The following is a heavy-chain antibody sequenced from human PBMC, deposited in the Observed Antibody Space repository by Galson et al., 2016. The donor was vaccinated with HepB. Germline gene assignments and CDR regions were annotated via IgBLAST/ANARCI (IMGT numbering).Heavy chain of an antibody. V-gene: IGHV1-24*01. CDR2: FDPEDGET. Sequence: SVKVSCKVSGYTLTELSMHWVRQAPGKGLEWMGGFDPEDGETIYAQKFQGRVTMTEDTSTDTAYMELNSLRSEDTAVYYCATEQLWKSDFKYWGQGTLVTVSS. CDR1: GYTLTELS. D-gene: IGHD5-18*01. J-gene: IGHJ4*02. CDR3: ATEQLWKSDFKY.